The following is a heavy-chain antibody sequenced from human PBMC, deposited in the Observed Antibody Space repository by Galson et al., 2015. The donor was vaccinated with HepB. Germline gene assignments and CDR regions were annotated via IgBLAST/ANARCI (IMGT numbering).Heavy chain of an antibody. J-gene: IGHJ6*02. CDR1: GFTFSSYA. V-gene: IGHV3-23*01. CDR3: AKGDGVVPAAFYYYYGMDV. Sequence: SLRLSCAASGFTFSSYAMSWVRQAPGKGLEWVSAISGSGGSTYYADSVKGRFTISRDNSKNTPYLQMNSLRAEDTAVYYCAKGDGVVPAAFYYYYGMDVWGQGTTVTVSS. D-gene: IGHD2-2*01. CDR2: ISGSGGST.